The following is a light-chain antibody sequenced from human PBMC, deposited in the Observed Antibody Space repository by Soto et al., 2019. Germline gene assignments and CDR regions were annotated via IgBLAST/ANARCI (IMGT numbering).Light chain of an antibody. Sequence: QSFLTQPTSVSGAPGQRVTIACTGSSSNIGAGYDVHWYQQLPGTAPKLLIYGNINRPSGVPDRFSGSKSGTSASLAITGLQAEDEGDYYCQSYDSSLLFGGGTKVTVL. V-gene: IGLV1-40*01. CDR1: SSNIGAGYD. J-gene: IGLJ2*01. CDR3: QSYDSSLL. CDR2: GNI.